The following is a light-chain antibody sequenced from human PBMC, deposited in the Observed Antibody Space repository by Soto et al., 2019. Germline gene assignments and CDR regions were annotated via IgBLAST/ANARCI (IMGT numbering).Light chain of an antibody. V-gene: IGLV1-44*01. Sequence: QSVLTQPPSASGTPGQRVTISCSGSSSNIGTKTVNWYQHVPGTAPKLLIYSNNQRPSGVPDRFSGSKSGTSASLAISGLQSEDERDYYCAAWDDSLNVYVFCPGTKLTVL. CDR2: SNN. CDR1: SSNIGTKT. CDR3: AAWDDSLNVYV. J-gene: IGLJ1*01.